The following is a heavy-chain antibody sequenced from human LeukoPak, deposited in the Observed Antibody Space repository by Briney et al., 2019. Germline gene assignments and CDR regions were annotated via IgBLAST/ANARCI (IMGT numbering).Heavy chain of an antibody. J-gene: IGHJ6*02. Sequence: ASVKVSCKASGYTFTGYYMHWVRQAPGQGLEWMGWINPNSGGTNYAQKFQGWVTMTRDTSISTAYMELSRLRSDDTAVYYCAREGYCSSTSCPDYYYYYGMDVWGQGTTVTVSS. D-gene: IGHD2-2*01. CDR3: AREGYCSSTSCPDYYYYYGMDV. V-gene: IGHV1-2*04. CDR2: INPNSGGT. CDR1: GYTFTGYY.